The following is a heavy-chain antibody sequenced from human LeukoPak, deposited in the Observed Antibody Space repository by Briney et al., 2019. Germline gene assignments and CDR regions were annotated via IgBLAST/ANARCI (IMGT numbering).Heavy chain of an antibody. D-gene: IGHD2-8*01. CDR1: GFTVSSNY. V-gene: IGHV3-66*01. J-gene: IGHJ4*02. Sequence: GGSLILSCAASGFTVSSNYMSWVRQTPGKVLGLVSGLYSGGGTYYADSVKGRFDISRDNSKNTLYLQMNSLRAEDTAVYYCARDWVQYDLPRYSDCWGQGALVTVSS. CDR2: LYSGGGT. CDR3: ARDWVQYDLPRYSDC.